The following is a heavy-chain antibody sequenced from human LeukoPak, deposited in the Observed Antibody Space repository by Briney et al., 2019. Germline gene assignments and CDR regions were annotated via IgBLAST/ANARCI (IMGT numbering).Heavy chain of an antibody. V-gene: IGHV3-23*01. J-gene: IGHJ5*02. D-gene: IGHD6-19*01. Sequence: GGSLRLSCAASGFTFSSYAMSWVRQAPGKGLEWVSAISGSGGSTYYADSVKGRFTISRDNSKNTLYLQMNSLRSEDTAVYYCATAAVAGTPEELWFDPWGQGTLVTVSS. CDR3: ATAAVAGTPEELWFDP. CDR1: GFTFSSYA. CDR2: ISGSGGST.